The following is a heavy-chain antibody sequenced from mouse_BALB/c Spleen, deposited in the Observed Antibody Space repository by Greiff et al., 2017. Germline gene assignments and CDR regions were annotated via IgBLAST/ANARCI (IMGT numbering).Heavy chain of an antibody. CDR1: GFTFSSYT. CDR2: ISSGGSYT. D-gene: IGHD2-4*01. V-gene: IGHV5-6-4*01. Sequence: EVKLMESGGGLVKPGGSLKLSCAASGFTFSSYTMSWVRQTPEKRLEWVATISSGGSYTYYPDSVKGRFTISRDNAKNTLYLQMSSLKSEDTAMYYCTRDQISTMITRYFDVWGAGTTVTVSS. J-gene: IGHJ1*01. CDR3: TRDQISTMITRYFDV.